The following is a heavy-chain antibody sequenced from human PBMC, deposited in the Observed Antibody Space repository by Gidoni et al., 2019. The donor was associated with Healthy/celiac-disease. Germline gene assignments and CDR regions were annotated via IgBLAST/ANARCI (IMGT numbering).Heavy chain of an antibody. V-gene: IGHV3-23*01. CDR2: ISGSGGST. Sequence: EVQLLESGGGLVQPGGSLRLSCAASGFTFSRYAMSWVRQAPGKGLEWVSAISGSGGSTYYADSVKGRFTISRDNSKNTLYLQMNSLRAEDTAVYYCAKRVVVVIAIPAGAFDIWGQGTMVTVSS. J-gene: IGHJ3*02. CDR3: AKRVVVVIAIPAGAFDI. D-gene: IGHD2-21*01. CDR1: GFTFSRYA.